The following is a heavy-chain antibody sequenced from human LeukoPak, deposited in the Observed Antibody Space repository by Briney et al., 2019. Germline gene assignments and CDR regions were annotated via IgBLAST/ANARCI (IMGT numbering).Heavy chain of an antibody. CDR2: IYSGGST. V-gene: IGHV3-53*01. CDR1: GFTVRSSD. D-gene: IGHD5-24*01. CDR3: ARAGRRLQLEYAFEI. J-gene: IGHJ3*02. Sequence: SGGSLRLSCAASGFTVRSSDMNCVRQAPGKGLEWVSVIYSGGSTYYADSVKGRFTISRDNSKNTLYLQMNSLRAEDTAVYYCARAGRRLQLEYAFEIWGQGTMVTVSS.